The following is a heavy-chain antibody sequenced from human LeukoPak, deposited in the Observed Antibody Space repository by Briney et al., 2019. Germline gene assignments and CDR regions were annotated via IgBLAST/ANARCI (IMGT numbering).Heavy chain of an antibody. CDR3: AGDGSGSYYDRDSFDP. Sequence: ASVKVSCKASAYTFTSYNINWVRQATGPGLEWMGWMNPNSGNTGYAQRFQGRVTMTWTATISTAYMELSSLTSEATAVYYCAGDGSGSYYDRDSFDPWGQGTLVTVSS. CDR2: MNPNSGNT. J-gene: IGHJ5*02. D-gene: IGHD3-10*01. CDR1: AYTFTSYN. V-gene: IGHV1-8*01.